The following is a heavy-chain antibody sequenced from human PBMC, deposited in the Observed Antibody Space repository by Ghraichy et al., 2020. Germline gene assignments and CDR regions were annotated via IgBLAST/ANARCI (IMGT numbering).Heavy chain of an antibody. CDR1: GYTFTSYD. J-gene: IGHJ5*02. CDR2: MNPNSGNT. V-gene: IGHV1-8*01. D-gene: IGHD6-13*01. Sequence: ASVKVSCKASGYTFTSYDINWVRQATGQGLEWMGWMNPNSGNTGYAQKFQGRVTMTRNTSISTAYMELSSLRSEDTAVYYCARERRSSWNWFYPWGQGTLVTVSS. CDR3: ARERRSSWNWFYP.